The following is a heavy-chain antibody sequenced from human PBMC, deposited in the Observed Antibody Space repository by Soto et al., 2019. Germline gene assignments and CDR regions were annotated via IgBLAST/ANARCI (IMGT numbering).Heavy chain of an antibody. CDR1: GYTFTRHG. D-gene: IGHD5-12*01. CDR3: ARDPSNGSGYRIWFDS. Sequence: QVQLMQSGGEVKKPGASVKVSCKASGYTFTRHGISWVRQVPGQGLEWLGWISGYNGDTKYAQQLQGRLTMTADTSTSTVYMELRSLRSDDTAVYYCARDPSNGSGYRIWFDSWGQGTLVTVSS. CDR2: ISGYNGDT. J-gene: IGHJ5*01. V-gene: IGHV1-18*04.